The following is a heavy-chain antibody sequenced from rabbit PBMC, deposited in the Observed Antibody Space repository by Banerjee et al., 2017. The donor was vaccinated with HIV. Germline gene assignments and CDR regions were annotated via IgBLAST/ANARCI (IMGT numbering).Heavy chain of an antibody. J-gene: IGHJ6*01. Sequence: QSLEESGGDQVKPGASLTLTCTASGFSFSSSYYMCWVRQAPGKGLEWIACIYAGSSGTAYANWAKGRFTISKTSSATVTLQMTSLTATDTATYFCARDPIISSFLWGPGTLVTVS. CDR2: IYAGSSGT. D-gene: IGHD8-1*01. V-gene: IGHV1S40*01. CDR1: GFSFSSSYY. CDR3: ARDPIISSFL.